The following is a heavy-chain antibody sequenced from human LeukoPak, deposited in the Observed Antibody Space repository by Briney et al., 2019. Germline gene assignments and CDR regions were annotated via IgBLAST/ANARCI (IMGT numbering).Heavy chain of an antibody. Sequence: ASVKVSCRASGYTFTRYEINWVRQATGQGLEWMGWMNPNSGNTGYAQKFQGRVTMTRNTSISTAYMELSSLRSEDTAVYYCARSQRAYSGSYPLCYWGQGTLVTVSS. V-gene: IGHV1-8*01. J-gene: IGHJ4*02. CDR3: ARSQRAYSGSYPLCY. CDR1: GYTFTRYE. CDR2: MNPNSGNT. D-gene: IGHD1-26*01.